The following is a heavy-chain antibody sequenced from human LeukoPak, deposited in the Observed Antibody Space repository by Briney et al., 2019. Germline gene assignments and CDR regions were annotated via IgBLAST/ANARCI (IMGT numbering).Heavy chain of an antibody. D-gene: IGHD1-26*01. CDR1: GGSISSYY. V-gene: IGHV4-59*01. CDR3: ARDLWELPGYNWCDP. J-gene: IGHJ5*02. Sequence: KTSETLSLTCTGSGGSISSYYWSWIRQPPGKGLEWIGYIYYSGSTNYNPSLKSRVTISVDTSKNQFSLKLGSVTAADTAVYYCARDLWELPGYNWCDPWGQGTLVTVSS. CDR2: IYYSGST.